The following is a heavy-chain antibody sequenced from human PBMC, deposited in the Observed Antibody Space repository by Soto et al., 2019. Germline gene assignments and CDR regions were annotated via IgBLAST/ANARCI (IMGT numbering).Heavy chain of an antibody. CDR2: TYYRSKWYN. CDR1: GDSVSSNSAA. V-gene: IGHV6-1*01. J-gene: IGHJ6*02. D-gene: IGHD3-10*01. CDR3: AREYYGSGSYYNVWPRYYYGMDV. Sequence: SPTLSLTCAISGDSVSSNSAAWNWIRLSPSRGLEWLGRTYYRSKWYNDYAVSVKSRITINPDTSKNQFSLQLNSVTPEDTAVYYCAREYYGSGSYYNVWPRYYYGMDVWGQGTTVTVSS.